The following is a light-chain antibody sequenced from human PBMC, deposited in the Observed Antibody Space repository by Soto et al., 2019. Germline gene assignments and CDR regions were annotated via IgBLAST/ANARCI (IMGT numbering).Light chain of an antibody. CDR3: QSYDTGLGGRDV. Sequence: QSVLTQPPSLSGAPGQRVTISCTGSSSNIGAGYDVNWYQQLPGTAPKLVIFSGSSRPSGVPDRFSGSKAGTSASLTITVLQTEDEADYDCQSYDTGLGGRDVFGTGTRSPS. CDR1: SSNIGAGYD. J-gene: IGLJ1*01. CDR2: SGS. V-gene: IGLV1-40*01.